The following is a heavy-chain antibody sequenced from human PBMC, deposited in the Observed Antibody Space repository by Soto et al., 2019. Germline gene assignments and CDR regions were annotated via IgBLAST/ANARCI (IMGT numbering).Heavy chain of an antibody. CDR2: ISYDGSNK. D-gene: IGHD3-9*01. CDR1: GFTFSSYA. Sequence: QVQLVESGGGVVQPGRSLRLSCAASGFTFSSYAMHWVRQAPGKGLERVAVISYDGSNKYYADSVKGRFTISRDNSKNTLYLQMNSLRAEDTAVYYCARPDVEEYYDILTGYYSYWGQGTLVTVSS. CDR3: ARPDVEEYYDILTGYYSY. V-gene: IGHV3-30-3*01. J-gene: IGHJ4*02.